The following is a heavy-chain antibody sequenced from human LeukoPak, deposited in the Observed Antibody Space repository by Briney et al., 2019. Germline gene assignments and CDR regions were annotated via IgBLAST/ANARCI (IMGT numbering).Heavy chain of an antibody. Sequence: GGSLRLSCAASGFTFSSYAMSWVRQAPGKGLEWVSAISGSGGSTYYADSVKGRFTISRDNSKNTLYLQMNSLRAEDTAVYYCAKDWDYDSSGYYDYWGQETLVTVSS. CDR3: AKDWDYDSSGYYDY. D-gene: IGHD3-22*01. J-gene: IGHJ4*02. CDR2: ISGSGGST. CDR1: GFTFSSYA. V-gene: IGHV3-23*01.